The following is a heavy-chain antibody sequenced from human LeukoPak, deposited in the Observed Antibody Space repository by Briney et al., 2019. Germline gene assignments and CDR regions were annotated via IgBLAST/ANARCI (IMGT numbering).Heavy chain of an antibody. CDR3: ARGELTMTGTFDY. Sequence: SETLSLTCTVSGYSISSGYYWSWIRQPPGKGLEWIGYISYSGSTYYNPSLKSRVTISLNRSKNQFSLKLGSVTAADTAVYYCARGELTMTGTFDYWGQGTLVTVSS. V-gene: IGHV4-30-4*08. CDR1: GYSISSGYY. J-gene: IGHJ4*02. CDR2: ISYSGST. D-gene: IGHD1-7*01.